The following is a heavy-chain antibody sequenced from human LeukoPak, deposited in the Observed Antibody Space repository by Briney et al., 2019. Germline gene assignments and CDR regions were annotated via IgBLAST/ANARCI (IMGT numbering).Heavy chain of an antibody. Sequence: SETLSLTCAVSGYSIINNNYWGRIRQPPGKGLEWIGHIYHGGSTYYNPSLKSRVTISVDTSKNQFSVKLNSVTAADTAVYYCARTSLTGILHDFDHWGQGTLVTVSS. V-gene: IGHV4-38-2*01. CDR2: IYHGGST. CDR1: GYSIINNNY. D-gene: IGHD3-9*01. CDR3: ARTSLTGILHDFDH. J-gene: IGHJ4*02.